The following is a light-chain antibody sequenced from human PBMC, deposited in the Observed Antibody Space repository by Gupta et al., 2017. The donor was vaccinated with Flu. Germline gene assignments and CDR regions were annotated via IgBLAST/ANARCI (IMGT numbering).Light chain of an antibody. CDR1: RNINNY. CDR3: QQSVDTLWT. J-gene: IGKJ1*01. Sequence: DIQMTQSPSSLSASVGDRVTITCRASRNINNYLNWYQLRPGKAPMVLIYAASHLQSGVPSRFSGSGSGTEFTLTIDRRQPEDFATHYCQQSVDTLWTFGQGTKVDIK. V-gene: IGKV1-39*01. CDR2: AAS.